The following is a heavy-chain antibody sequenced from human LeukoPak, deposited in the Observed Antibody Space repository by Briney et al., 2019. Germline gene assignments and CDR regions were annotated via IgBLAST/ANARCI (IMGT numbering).Heavy chain of an antibody. J-gene: IGHJ4*02. V-gene: IGHV4-34*01. CDR2: INHSGIT. CDR1: GGSFSGYY. Sequence: SETLSLTCAVYGGSFSGYYWSWLRQPPGKGLEWFGEINHSGITNYNPSLKSRVTISVDTSKNQFSLKLSSVTAADTAVYYCARTTSYDSSAYLGYWGQGTLVTVSS. CDR3: ARTTSYDSSAYLGY. D-gene: IGHD3-22*01.